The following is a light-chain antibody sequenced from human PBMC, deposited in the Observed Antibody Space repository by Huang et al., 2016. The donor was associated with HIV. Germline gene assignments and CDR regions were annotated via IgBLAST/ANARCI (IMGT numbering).Light chain of an antibody. CDR1: QSISSS. V-gene: IGKV1-5*03. Sequence: DIQMTQSPSTLSASVGDRVTITCRASQSISSSLAWYQQKPGKAPKLLIYKTSTLHSGVPSRFSCRGSGTEFTLTISSLQLDDFATYYCQQYNSFPGTFGQGTKVEIK. J-gene: IGKJ1*01. CDR2: KTS. CDR3: QQYNSFPGT.